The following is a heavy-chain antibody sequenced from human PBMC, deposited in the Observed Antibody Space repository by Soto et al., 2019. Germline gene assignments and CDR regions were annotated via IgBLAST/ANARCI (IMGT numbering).Heavy chain of an antibody. CDR3: ARDAVPVAEGYFQH. V-gene: IGHV3-30-3*01. CDR2: ISYDGSNK. J-gene: IGHJ1*01. Sequence: GGSLRLSCAASGSTISNSAMHWVRQAPHKGLEWVAVISYDGSNKYYADSVKGRFTISRDSSKNMLYLQMNSLRADDTAVYYCARDAVPVAEGYFQHWGQGTLVTVSS. CDR1: GSTISNSA. D-gene: IGHD2-2*01.